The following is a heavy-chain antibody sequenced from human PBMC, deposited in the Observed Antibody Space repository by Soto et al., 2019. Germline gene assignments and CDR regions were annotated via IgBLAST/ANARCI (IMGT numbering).Heavy chain of an antibody. J-gene: IGHJ5*02. CDR3: ERSGRRITIFGVVHGNKWFDP. CDR1: GGSFSGYY. Sequence: PSETLSLTCAVYGGSFSGYYWSWIRQPPGKGLEWIGEINHSGSTNYNPSLKSRVTISVDTSKNQFSLKLSSVTAADTAVYYCERSGRRITIFGVVHGNKWFDPWGQGTMVTVS. CDR2: INHSGST. D-gene: IGHD3-3*01. V-gene: IGHV4-34*01.